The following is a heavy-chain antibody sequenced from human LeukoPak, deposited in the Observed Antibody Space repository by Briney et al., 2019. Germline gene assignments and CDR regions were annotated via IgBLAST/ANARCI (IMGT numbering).Heavy chain of an antibody. J-gene: IGHJ4*02. CDR1: GFTFSSYW. CDR3: TRDGGSWSHLDY. Sequence: QPGGSLRLSCAASGFTFSSYWMSWVRQASGKGLEWVGRIDTRDKGSATAYAASVRGRFAISRDDSESTAYLQMTGLKTEDTAVYFCTRDGGSWSHLDYWGQEALVTASS. CDR2: IDTRDKGSAT. V-gene: IGHV3-73*01. D-gene: IGHD2-15*01.